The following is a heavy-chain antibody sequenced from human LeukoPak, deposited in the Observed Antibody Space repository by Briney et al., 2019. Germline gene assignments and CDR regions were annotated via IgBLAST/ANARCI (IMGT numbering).Heavy chain of an antibody. CDR3: ARGYYGSGPDS. J-gene: IGHJ4*02. Sequence: GGSLRLSCAASGFTFTKYSMNWVRQAPGKGLEWVSYISSSSDTIYYADSVKGRFTISRDNSKNTLYLQMNSLRAEDTAVYYCARGYYGSGPDSWGQGTLVTVSS. V-gene: IGHV3-48*01. D-gene: IGHD3-10*01. CDR2: ISSSSDTI. CDR1: GFTFTKYS.